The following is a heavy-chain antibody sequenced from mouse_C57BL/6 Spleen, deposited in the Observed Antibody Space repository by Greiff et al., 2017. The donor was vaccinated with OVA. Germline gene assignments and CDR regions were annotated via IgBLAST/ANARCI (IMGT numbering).Heavy chain of an antibody. V-gene: IGHV1-50*01. Sequence: QVQLKQSGAELVKPGASVKLSCKASGYTFTSYWMQWVKQRPGQGLEWIGEIDPSASYTNYNQKFKGKATLTVDTSSSTAYMQLSSLTSEDSAVYYCARSTTVVTFFDYWGQGTTLTVSS. J-gene: IGHJ2*01. CDR1: GYTFTSYW. D-gene: IGHD1-1*01. CDR2: IDPSASYT. CDR3: ARSTTVVTFFDY.